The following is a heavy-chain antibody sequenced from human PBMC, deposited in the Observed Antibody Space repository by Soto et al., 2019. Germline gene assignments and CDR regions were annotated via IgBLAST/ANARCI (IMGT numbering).Heavy chain of an antibody. CDR2: LSHDGSNK. CDR3: GKGKGGYYDYDVGYPFDS. Sequence: QVQLVESGGGVVQPGRSLRLSCAASGFTFSSYGMHWVRQAPGKGLEWVAVLSHDGSNKYYAGSVKGRFTIYRDNCKNTLNVEMNGLRAADTAVYYCGKGKGGYYDYDVGYPFDSWGQGSLVSVSS. V-gene: IGHV3-30*18. CDR1: GFTFSSYG. J-gene: IGHJ4*02. D-gene: IGHD3-16*01.